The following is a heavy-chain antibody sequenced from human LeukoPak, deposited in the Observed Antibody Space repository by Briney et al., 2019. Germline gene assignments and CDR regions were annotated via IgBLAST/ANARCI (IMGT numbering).Heavy chain of an antibody. V-gene: IGHV4-34*01. CDR3: ARSSSGYYWDFDY. Sequence: SETLSLTCAVYGGSFSGYYWSWIRQPPGKGLEWIGEINHSGSTNYNPSLKSRVTISVDTSQNQFSLKLSSVTAADTALYYCARSSSGYYWDFDYWGQGTLVTVSS. CDR1: GGSFSGYY. J-gene: IGHJ4*02. CDR2: INHSGST. D-gene: IGHD3-22*01.